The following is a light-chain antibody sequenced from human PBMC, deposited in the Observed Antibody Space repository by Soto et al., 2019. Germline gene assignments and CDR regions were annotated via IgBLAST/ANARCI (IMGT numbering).Light chain of an antibody. J-gene: IGLJ2*01. CDR1: SSDVGDNY. Sequence: QSALTQPASVSGSPGQSITISCTGTSSDVGDNYVSWYQQHPGKATKLMIYDVSSRPSGVSNRFSASKSGNTASLTNSGLQAEDESDYYCSSYPSSSTLVVFGGGTQLTVL. CDR3: SSYPSSSTLVV. CDR2: DVS. V-gene: IGLV2-14*01.